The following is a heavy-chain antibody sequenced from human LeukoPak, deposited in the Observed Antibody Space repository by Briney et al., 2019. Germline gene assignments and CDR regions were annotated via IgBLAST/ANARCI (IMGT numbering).Heavy chain of an antibody. J-gene: IGHJ4*02. CDR1: GFTFSSYW. CDR3: ARGYYDFWSGYLDY. V-gene: IGHV3-74*01. Sequence: PGGSLSLSCAASGFTFSSYWMHWVRQAPGKGMVWVSRINSDGSSTSYTDSVKGRFTISRDNAKNTLYLQMNSLRAEDTAVYYCARGYYDFWSGYLDYWGQGTLVTVSS. CDR2: INSDGSST. D-gene: IGHD3-3*01.